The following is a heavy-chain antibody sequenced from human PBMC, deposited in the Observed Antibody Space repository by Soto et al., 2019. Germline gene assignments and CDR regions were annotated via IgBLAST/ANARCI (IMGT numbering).Heavy chain of an antibody. J-gene: IGHJ5*02. CDR2: IYYSGST. CDR3: ARLSITMTTGGRFDP. Sequence: SETLSLTCTVSGGSISSSSYYWGWIRQPPGKGLEWIGSIYYSGSTYYNPSLKSRVTISVDTSKNQFSLKLSSVTAADTAVYYCARLSITMTTGGRFDPWGQGTLVTVS. CDR1: GGSISSSSYY. V-gene: IGHV4-39*01. D-gene: IGHD3-22*01.